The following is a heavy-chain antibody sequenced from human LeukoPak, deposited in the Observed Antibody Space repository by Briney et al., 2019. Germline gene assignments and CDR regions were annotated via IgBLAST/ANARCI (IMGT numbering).Heavy chain of an antibody. D-gene: IGHD3-22*01. CDR2: IYYSGST. CDR3: AVPDQPYYDSSGYPPSGV. CDR1: GGSISSSSYY. J-gene: IGHJ6*02. V-gene: IGHV4-39*01. Sequence: PSETLSLTCTVSGGSISSSSYYWGWIRQPPGKGLEWIGSIYYSGSTYYNPSLKSRVTISVYTSKNQFSLKLSSVTAADTAVYYCAVPDQPYYDSSGYPPSGVWGQGTTVTVSS.